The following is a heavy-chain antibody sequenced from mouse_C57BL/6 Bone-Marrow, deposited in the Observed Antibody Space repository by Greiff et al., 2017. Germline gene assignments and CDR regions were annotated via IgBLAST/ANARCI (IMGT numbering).Heavy chain of an antibody. CDR1: GFTFSSYG. D-gene: IGHD2-3*01. Sequence: DVMLVESGGDLVKPGGSLKLSCAASGFTFSSYGMSWVRQTPDKRLEWVATISSGGSYTYYPDSVKGRFTISRDNAKNTRYLQVSSLKSEGTAMYYCARPDGYYLAWFAYWGQGTLVTVST. CDR3: ARPDGYYLAWFAY. CDR2: ISSGGSYT. V-gene: IGHV5-6*02. J-gene: IGHJ3*01.